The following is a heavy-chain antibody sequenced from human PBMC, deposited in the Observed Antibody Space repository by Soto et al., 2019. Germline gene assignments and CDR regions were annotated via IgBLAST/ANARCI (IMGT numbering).Heavy chain of an antibody. Sequence: EVQLLESGGGLVQPGGSLRLSCAAPGFPFSNYAMTWVRQAPGKGLEWVSVITGSGGGTYFVDSVKGRFTISRDNSKNTVYLQMNSLRAEDTAVYYCAKRPLTAAGFDYWGQGTLVTVSS. CDR2: ITGSGGGT. D-gene: IGHD6-13*01. CDR1: GFPFSNYA. J-gene: IGHJ4*02. CDR3: AKRPLTAAGFDY. V-gene: IGHV3-23*01.